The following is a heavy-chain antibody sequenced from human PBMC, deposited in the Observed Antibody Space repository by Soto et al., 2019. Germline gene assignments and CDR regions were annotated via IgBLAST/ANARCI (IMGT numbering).Heavy chain of an antibody. CDR2: ITPVFGTA. V-gene: IGHV1-69*01. CDR1: ADTFNSYS. D-gene: IGHD4-17*01. J-gene: IGHJ5*02. Sequence: QVQLVQSGAEVKKPGSSVKVSCKASADTFNSYSLSWLRQAPGQRLEWMGGITPVFGTADYAQSFEDRLTIRADDSTSTVYMELSSLRSDDTAVYYCARSLEGPTVTKWFDPWGQGALVTVSS. CDR3: ARSLEGPTVTKWFDP.